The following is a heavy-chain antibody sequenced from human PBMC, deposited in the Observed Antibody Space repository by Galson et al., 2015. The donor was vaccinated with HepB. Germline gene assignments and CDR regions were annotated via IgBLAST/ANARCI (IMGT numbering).Heavy chain of an antibody. Sequence: SLRLSCATSGFIVNNYAIHWVRQAPGKGLEWVAVAWYEGTDKNYAASVKGRFTMPRDTSGNTLYLQMDSLRPEDTAIYYCAREANSCYHHSSGLDYWGRGTLVTVSS. CDR2: AWYEGTDK. J-gene: IGHJ4*02. V-gene: IGHV3-33*01. D-gene: IGHD3-22*01. CDR3: AREANSCYHHSSGLDY. CDR1: GFIVNNYA.